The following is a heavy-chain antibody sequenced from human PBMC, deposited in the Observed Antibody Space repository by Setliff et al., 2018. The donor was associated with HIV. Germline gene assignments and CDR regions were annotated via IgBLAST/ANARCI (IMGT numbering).Heavy chain of an antibody. CDR2: IIPIFGTA. D-gene: IGHD3-22*01. CDR1: GGTFSSCA. V-gene: IGHV1-69*13. J-gene: IGHJ3*02. CDR3: ARGRGGRITMIVVANGASDI. Sequence: SVKVSCKASGGTFSSCAISWVRQAPGQGLEWMGGIIPIFGTANYAQKFQGRVTITADESTSTAYMELSSLRSEDTAVYYCARGRGGRITMIVVANGASDIWGQGTMVTVSS.